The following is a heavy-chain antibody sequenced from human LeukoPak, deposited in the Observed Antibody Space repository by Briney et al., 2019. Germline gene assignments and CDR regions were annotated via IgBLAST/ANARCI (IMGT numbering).Heavy chain of an antibody. CDR1: GGSISSYY. CDR2: IYTSGST. Sequence: SETLSLTCTVSGGSISSYYWSWIRQPAGKGLEWIGRIYTSGSTNYNPSLKSRVTMSVDTSKNQFSLKLSSVTAADTAVYYCARAGTPSFDIAAAGTDAFDIWGQGTMVTVSS. J-gene: IGHJ3*02. CDR3: ARAGTPSFDIAAAGTDAFDI. D-gene: IGHD6-25*01. V-gene: IGHV4-4*07.